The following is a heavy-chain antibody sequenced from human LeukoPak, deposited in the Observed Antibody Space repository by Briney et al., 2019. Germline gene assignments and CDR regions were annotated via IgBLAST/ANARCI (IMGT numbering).Heavy chain of an antibody. CDR3: AKDPSKGGYCYYYFDY. CDR2: ISGSGGST. CDR1: GFTFSNYA. D-gene: IGHD3-22*01. V-gene: IGHV3-23*01. Sequence: GGSLRLSCAASGFTFSNYAMSWVRQAPGKGLEWVSGISGSGGSTYYADSVKGRFTISRDNSKNTLYLQMNSLRAEDTAVYYCAKDPSKGGYCYYYFDYWGQGILVTVSS. J-gene: IGHJ4*02.